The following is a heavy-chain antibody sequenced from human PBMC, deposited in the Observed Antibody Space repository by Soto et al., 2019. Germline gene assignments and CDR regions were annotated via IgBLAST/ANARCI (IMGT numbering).Heavy chain of an antibody. Sequence: ASVKVSCKASGGTFSSYAISWVRQAPGQGLEWMGGIIPIFGTANYAQKFQGRVTITADESTSTAYMELSSLRSEDTAVYYCASEIEYSSSSGLDYWGQGTLVTVSS. V-gene: IGHV1-69*13. D-gene: IGHD6-6*01. J-gene: IGHJ4*02. CDR3: ASEIEYSSSSGLDY. CDR2: IIPIFGTA. CDR1: GGTFSSYA.